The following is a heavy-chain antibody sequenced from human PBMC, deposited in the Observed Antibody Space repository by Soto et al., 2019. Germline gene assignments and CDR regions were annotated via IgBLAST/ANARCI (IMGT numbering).Heavy chain of an antibody. CDR1: GFTFTRYS. D-gene: IGHD3-10*01. Sequence: GGSLRLSCAASGFTFTRYSMNWVRQAPGKGLEWASSISSTTNYIYYGDSMKGRFTVSRDNSKNSLYLQMNSLRVEDTAVYFCAKEDYGSGRGSYWGLGTLVTVSS. V-gene: IGHV3-21*04. CDR3: AKEDYGSGRGSY. CDR2: ISSTTNYI. J-gene: IGHJ4*02.